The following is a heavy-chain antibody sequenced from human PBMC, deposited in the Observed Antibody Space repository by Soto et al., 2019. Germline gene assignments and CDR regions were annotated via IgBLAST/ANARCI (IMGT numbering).Heavy chain of an antibody. CDR1: GFTFTDYS. CDR2: ISSSSTFI. Sequence: PGGSLRLSCAASGFTFTDYSLNWVRQAPGKGLEWVASISSSSTFIYFADSLKGRFTISRDNSKNTLYLQMNSLRAEDTAVYYCAKDLGGKYQLPRTYYYYGMDVWGQGTTVTVSS. V-gene: IGHV3-21*01. D-gene: IGHD2-2*01. CDR3: AKDLGGKYQLPRTYYYYGMDV. J-gene: IGHJ6*02.